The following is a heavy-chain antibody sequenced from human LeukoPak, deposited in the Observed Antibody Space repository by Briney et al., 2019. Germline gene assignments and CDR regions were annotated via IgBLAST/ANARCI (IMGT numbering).Heavy chain of an antibody. CDR1: GFTFSSSA. Sequence: GGSLRLSCAASGFTFSSSAMSWVRQAPGKGLEWVSAISNNGGYTYYADSVQGRFTISRDNSKSTLCLQMNSLRAEDTAVYYCARDPDYGDYDFDYWGQGTLVTVSS. J-gene: IGHJ4*02. D-gene: IGHD4-17*01. V-gene: IGHV3-23*01. CDR3: ARDPDYGDYDFDY. CDR2: ISNNGGYT.